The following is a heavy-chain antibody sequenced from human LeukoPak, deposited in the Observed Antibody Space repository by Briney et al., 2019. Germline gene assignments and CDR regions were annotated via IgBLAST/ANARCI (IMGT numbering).Heavy chain of an antibody. CDR2: ISGSGGST. J-gene: IGHJ4*02. Sequence: GGSLRLSCAASGFTFSSYAMSWVRQAPGKGLEWVSAISGSGGSTYYADSAKGRFTISRDNSKNTLYLQMNSLRAEDTAVYYCAKGSCSSTSCPNDYWGQGTLVTVSS. CDR3: AKGSCSSTSCPNDY. V-gene: IGHV3-23*01. D-gene: IGHD2-2*01. CDR1: GFTFSSYA.